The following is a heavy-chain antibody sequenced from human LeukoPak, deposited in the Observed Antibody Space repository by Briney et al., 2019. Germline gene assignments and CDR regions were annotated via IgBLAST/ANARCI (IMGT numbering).Heavy chain of an antibody. V-gene: IGHV3-30*18. CDR2: ISYDGSNE. CDR1: GFTFSTYG. J-gene: IGHJ4*02. CDR3: AKDSWYCSGGSCYSFDY. D-gene: IGHD2-15*01. Sequence: GGSLRLSCAASGFTFSTYGMHWVRQAPGKGPGWVAVISYDGSNEYYADSVKGRFTISRDNSKNTLYLQMSSLRAEDTAVYFCAKDSWYCSGGSCYSFDYWGQGTLVTVSS.